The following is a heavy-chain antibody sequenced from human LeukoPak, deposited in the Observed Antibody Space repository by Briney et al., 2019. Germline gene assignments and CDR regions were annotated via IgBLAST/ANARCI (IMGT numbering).Heavy chain of an antibody. D-gene: IGHD1-20*01. J-gene: IGHJ4*02. CDR3: ARGYKNPFDY. CDR1: GFTVSSNY. Sequence: HTGGSLRLSCADSGFTVSSNYMSWVRQAPVKGLEWVSVIYSGGSTYYADSVKGRFTISRDKSKNTLYLQMNSLRAEDTAVYYCARGYKNPFDYWGQGTLVTVSS. V-gene: IGHV3-66*01. CDR2: IYSGGST.